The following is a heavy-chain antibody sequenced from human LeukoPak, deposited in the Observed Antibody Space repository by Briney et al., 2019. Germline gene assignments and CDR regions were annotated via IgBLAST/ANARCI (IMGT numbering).Heavy chain of an antibody. J-gene: IGHJ4*02. D-gene: IGHD5-24*01. CDR1: GFTFSSYW. Sequence: GGSLRLSCAASGFTFSSYWMSWVRQAPGKGLEWVANIKQDGSEKYYVDSVKGRFTISRDNAENSLYLQMNSLRAEDTAVYYCARDPSGGRWLHFNYWGQGTLVTVSS. CDR3: ARDPSGGRWLHFNY. V-gene: IGHV3-7*01. CDR2: IKQDGSEK.